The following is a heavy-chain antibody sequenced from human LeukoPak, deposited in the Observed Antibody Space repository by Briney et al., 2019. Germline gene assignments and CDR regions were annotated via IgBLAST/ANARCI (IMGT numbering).Heavy chain of an antibody. CDR1: KFTFSAYW. CDR2: INQDGSEK. J-gene: IGHJ4*02. D-gene: IGHD3-10*01. CDR3: ARSHRSFASGSGDY. V-gene: IGHV3-7*05. Sequence: GGSLRLSCAASKFTFSAYWMSWVRQAPGRGLEWVANINQDGSEKYYVDSVKGRFSISRDNAKNSLFLQMNSLRAEDTAVYFCARSHRSFASGSGDYWGQGTLVTVSS.